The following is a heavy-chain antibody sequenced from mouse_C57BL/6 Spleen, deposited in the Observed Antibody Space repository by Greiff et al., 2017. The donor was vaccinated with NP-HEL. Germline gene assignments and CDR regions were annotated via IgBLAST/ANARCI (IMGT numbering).Heavy chain of an antibody. CDR3: AREGGYYYGSIRYFDV. D-gene: IGHD1-1*01. J-gene: IGHJ1*03. V-gene: IGHV5-6*01. CDR2: ISSGGSYT. Sequence: EVKLVESGGDLVKPGGSLKLSCAASGFTFSSYGMSWVRQTPDKRLEWVATISSGGSYTYYPDSVKGRFTISRDNAKNTLYLQMSSLKSEDTAMYYCAREGGYYYGSIRYFDVWGTGTTVTVSS. CDR1: GFTFSSYG.